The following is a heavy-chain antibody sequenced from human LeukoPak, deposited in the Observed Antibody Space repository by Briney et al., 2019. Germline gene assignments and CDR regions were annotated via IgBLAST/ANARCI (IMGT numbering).Heavy chain of an antibody. CDR1: GYTFTSYG. CDR2: ISAYNGNT. Sequence: ASVKVSCKASGYTFTSYGISWVRQAPGQGLEWMGWISAYNGNTNYAQKLQGRVTMTTDTSTSTAYMEPRNLRSDDTAVYYCAFQKSGSYLYYFDYWGQGTLVTVSS. V-gene: IGHV1-18*01. D-gene: IGHD1-26*01. J-gene: IGHJ4*02. CDR3: AFQKSGSYLYYFDY.